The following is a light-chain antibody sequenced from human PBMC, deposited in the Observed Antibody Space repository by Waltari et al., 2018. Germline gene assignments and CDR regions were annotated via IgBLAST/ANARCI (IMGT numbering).Light chain of an antibody. Sequence: QSVPTQLPSASGTPGQRATLSCSGISSNIAGNTSNWYQQLPGTAPKLVIYSSNQWPSGVPDRFSGSKSGTSASLAISGLQSEDEAHYYCATWDDSLNGPVFGGGTKLTVL. CDR2: SSN. CDR3: ATWDDSLNGPV. CDR1: SSNIAGNT. V-gene: IGLV1-44*01. J-gene: IGLJ2*01.